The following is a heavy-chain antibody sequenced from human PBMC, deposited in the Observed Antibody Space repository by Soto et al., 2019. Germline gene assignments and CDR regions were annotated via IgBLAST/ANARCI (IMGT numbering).Heavy chain of an antibody. J-gene: IGHJ4*02. V-gene: IGHV6-1*01. D-gene: IGHD2-15*01. CDR3: ARDLDCSGGSCRPHYFDV. Sequence: SQTLSLTCAISGDSVSSNSAAWNWIRQSPSRGLEWLGRTYYRSKWYNDYAVSVKSRITINPDTSKNQFSLQLNSVTPEDTAVYYCARDLDCSGGSCRPHYFDVWGQGTLVTVSS. CDR2: TYYRSKWYN. CDR1: GDSVSSNSAA.